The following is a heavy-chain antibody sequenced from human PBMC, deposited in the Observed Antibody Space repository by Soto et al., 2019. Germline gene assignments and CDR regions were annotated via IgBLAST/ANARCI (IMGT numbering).Heavy chain of an antibody. Sequence: QVQLVQSGADVKKPGASVKVSCKASGYTFTSYGFSWVRQAPGQGLEWMGWISAYNGNTNYAQKLQGRATMTPDTSTSTAYMEPRSLRSDDTAVYYCARIGSSGGDFDYWGQGPLVTVSS. V-gene: IGHV1-18*01. CDR2: ISAYNGNT. D-gene: IGHD6-19*01. J-gene: IGHJ4*02. CDR3: ARIGSSGGDFDY. CDR1: GYTFTSYG.